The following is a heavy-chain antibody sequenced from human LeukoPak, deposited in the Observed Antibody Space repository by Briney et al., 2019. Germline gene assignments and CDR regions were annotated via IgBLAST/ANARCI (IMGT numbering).Heavy chain of an antibody. Sequence: PGGSLRLSCAASRFTFSNAWMNWVRQAPGKGLEWVGRIKSKVDGETTDYAAPVKGRFTISRDDSNNMVYLQMNSPKIEDTAVYYCAIDEPNYAPYDFDYWGQGTLVTVSS. CDR1: RFTFSNAW. CDR3: AIDEPNYAPYDFDY. D-gene: IGHD4/OR15-4a*01. V-gene: IGHV3-15*01. J-gene: IGHJ4*02. CDR2: IKSKVDGETT.